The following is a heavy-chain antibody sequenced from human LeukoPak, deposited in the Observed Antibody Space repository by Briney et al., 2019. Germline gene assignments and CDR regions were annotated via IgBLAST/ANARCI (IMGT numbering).Heavy chain of an antibody. D-gene: IGHD1-1*01. J-gene: IGHJ3*02. V-gene: IGHV3-53*01. Sequence: GGSLRLSCAASGFTVSSNYMSWVRQAPGKGLEWVSVIYSGSSTYYADSVKGRFTISRDNSKNTLYLQMNSLRAEDTAVYYCARVRTDAFDIWGQGTMVTVSS. CDR1: GFTVSSNY. CDR2: IYSGSST. CDR3: ARVRTDAFDI.